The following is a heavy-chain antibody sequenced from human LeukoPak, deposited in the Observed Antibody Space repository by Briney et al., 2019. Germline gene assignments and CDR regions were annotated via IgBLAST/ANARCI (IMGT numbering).Heavy chain of an antibody. D-gene: IGHD3-10*01. CDR2: ISGSGDST. J-gene: IGHJ4*02. CDR1: GFTFSSNS. V-gene: IGHV3-23*01. CDR3: TKWSGFGDD. Sequence: GGSLRLSCAASGFTFSSNSMTWVCQTPGKGLEWVSGISGSGDSTFYADSVKGRFTISRDNSRNTLYLQMSSLRPEDTAVYYCTKWSGFGDDWGQGTLVTVSS.